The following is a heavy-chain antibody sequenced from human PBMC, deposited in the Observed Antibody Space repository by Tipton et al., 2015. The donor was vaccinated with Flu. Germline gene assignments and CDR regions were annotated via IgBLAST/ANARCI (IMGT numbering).Heavy chain of an antibody. CDR2: IYYSGST. V-gene: IGHV4-39*07. D-gene: IGHD3-10*01. Sequence: TLSLTCTVSGGSISSSSYYWGWIRQPPGKGLEWIGSIYYSGSTYYNPSLKSRVTISVDTSKNQFSLQLSSVTAADTAMYYCARDRLLWFGDRYGMDVWGQGTTVTVSS. CDR3: ARDRLLWFGDRYGMDV. CDR1: GGSISSSSYY. J-gene: IGHJ6*02.